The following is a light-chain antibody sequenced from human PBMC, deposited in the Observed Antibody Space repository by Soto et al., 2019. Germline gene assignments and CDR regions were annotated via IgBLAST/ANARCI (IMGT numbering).Light chain of an antibody. CDR1: QSVSSN. CDR3: QQYNNWRGP. CDR2: GAS. V-gene: IGKV3-15*01. J-gene: IGKJ1*01. Sequence: EIVMTQSPATLSVSPGERATLSCRASQSVSSNLAWYQQKPGQAPRLLIYGASTRATDIPARFSGSVSGTEFTLTINSLQSEDFAVYYCQQYNNWRGPFGQGTKVEIK.